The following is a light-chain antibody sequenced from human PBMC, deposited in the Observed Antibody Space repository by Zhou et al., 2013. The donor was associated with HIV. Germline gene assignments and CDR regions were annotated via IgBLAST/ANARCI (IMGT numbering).Light chain of an antibody. J-gene: IGLJ2*01. CDR1: SSDVGGYNY. CDR3: CSYAGSSTPVV. V-gene: IGLV2-23*02. CDR2: EVN. Sequence: QSALTQPPSASGTPGQSVTISCTGTSSDVGGYNYVAWYQQHPGKVPKIMLYEVNKRPSGVSSRFSGSQSGNTASLTISGLQAEDEADYFCCSYAGSSTPVVFGGGTKLTVL.